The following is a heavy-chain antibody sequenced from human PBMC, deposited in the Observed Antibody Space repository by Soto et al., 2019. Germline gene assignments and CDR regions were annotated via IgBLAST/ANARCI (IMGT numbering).Heavy chain of an antibody. CDR3: ARQAAAPGIDLWFDP. D-gene: IGHD6-13*01. CDR2: IFYAGNA. J-gene: IGHJ5*02. V-gene: IGHV4-39*01. Sequence: SETLSLTCNVSGGSISSSRSYWAWFRQPPGKELEWIANIFYAGNAYYNPSLKSRVTVSVDTSKNQFSLKLDSVTAADTAVYYCARQAAAPGIDLWFDPWGQGTLVTVSS. CDR1: GGSISSSRSY.